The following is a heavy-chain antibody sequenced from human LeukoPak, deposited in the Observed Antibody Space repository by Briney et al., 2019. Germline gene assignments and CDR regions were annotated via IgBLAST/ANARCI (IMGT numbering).Heavy chain of an antibody. J-gene: IGHJ5*02. D-gene: IGHD3-10*01. CDR1: GYTLTDYY. CDR2: ISPNSGGT. CDR3: AVSDMVRGAWLDP. Sequence: ASVKVSCKASGYTLTDYYMHWVRQAPGQGLEWMGWISPNSGGTNYAQNFQGRVTMTRDTSVSTAYMELSSLRSDDTAVYYCAVSDMVRGAWLDPWGQGTLVTVSS. V-gene: IGHV1-2*02.